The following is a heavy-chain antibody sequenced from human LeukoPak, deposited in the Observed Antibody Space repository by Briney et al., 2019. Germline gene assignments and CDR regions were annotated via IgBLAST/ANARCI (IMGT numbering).Heavy chain of an antibody. CDR3: ARGGAGRGYSYGQGDYYYMDV. J-gene: IGHJ6*03. CDR2: ISAYNGNT. CDR1: GYTFTRYG. V-gene: IGHV1-18*01. Sequence: GASVKVSCKASGYTFTRYGISWVRQAPGQGLEWMGWISAYNGNTNYAQKLQGRVTMTTDTSTSTAYMELRSLRSDDTAVYYCARGGAGRGYSYGQGDYYYMDVWGKGTTVTVSS. D-gene: IGHD5-18*01.